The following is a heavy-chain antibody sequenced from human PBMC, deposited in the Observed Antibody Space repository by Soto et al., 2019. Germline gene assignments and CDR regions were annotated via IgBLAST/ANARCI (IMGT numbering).Heavy chain of an antibody. CDR3: AGSWPPC. J-gene: IGHJ4*02. V-gene: IGHV3-7*01. CDR2: IKEDGSEK. CDR1: GFTFSRSW. Sequence: GGSLRLSCAASGFTFSRSWMSWVRQAPGKGPEWVASIKEDGSEKYYADSVKGRFTISRDNAENSLFLQMNSLRVEDTAVYYCAGSWPPCRGQGTLVTVSS.